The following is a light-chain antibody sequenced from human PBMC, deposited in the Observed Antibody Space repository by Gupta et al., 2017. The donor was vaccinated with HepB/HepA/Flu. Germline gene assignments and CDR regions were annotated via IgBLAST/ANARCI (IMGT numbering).Light chain of an antibody. CDR1: SSDVGSYNR. CDR2: EVS. CDR3: SADTSSSTWV. Sequence: QSALTQPPSVSGSPVQSVTISCTGTSSDVGSYNRVSWYQQPPGTAPKLMIYEVSKRPAGVPDRFSGSKSGNTASLTISGRQAEDEADYYCSADTSSSTWVFGGGTKLTVL. J-gene: IGLJ3*02. V-gene: IGLV2-18*02.